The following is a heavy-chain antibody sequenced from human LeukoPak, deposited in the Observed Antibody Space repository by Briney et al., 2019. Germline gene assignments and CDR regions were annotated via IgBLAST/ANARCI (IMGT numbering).Heavy chain of an antibody. CDR2: ISAYNGNT. V-gene: IGHV1-18*01. J-gene: IGHJ5*02. CDR1: GYTFTSYG. Sequence: GASVKVSCKASGYTFTSYGISWVRQAPGQGLEWMGWISAYNGNTNYAQKLQGRVTMTTDTSTSTAYMELRSLRSDDTAVYYCARAKCTVTTLSGNWFDPWGQGTLVTVSS. D-gene: IGHD4-17*01. CDR3: ARAKCTVTTLSGNWFDP.